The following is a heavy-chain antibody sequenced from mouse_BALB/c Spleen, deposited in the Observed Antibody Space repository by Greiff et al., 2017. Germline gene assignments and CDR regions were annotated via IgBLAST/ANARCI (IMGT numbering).Heavy chain of an antibody. D-gene: IGHD2-4*01. CDR3: ASDDYVLACFAY. CDR2: IRNKANGYTT. V-gene: IGHV7-3*02. J-gene: IGHJ3*01. Sequence: EVKVVESGGGLVQPGGSLRLSCATSGFTFTDYYMSWVRQPPGKALEWLGFIRNKANGYTTEYSASVKGRFTISRDNSQSILYLQMNTLRAEDSATYYCASDDYVLACFAYWGQGTLVTVSA. CDR1: GFTFTDYY.